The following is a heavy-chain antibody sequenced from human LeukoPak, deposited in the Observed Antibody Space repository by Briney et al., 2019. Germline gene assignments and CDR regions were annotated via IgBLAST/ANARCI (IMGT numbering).Heavy chain of an antibody. CDR3: AKDGGIVVVPAASPYYYYYYYMDV. V-gene: IGHV3-23*01. D-gene: IGHD2-2*01. CDR2: ISGSGGST. J-gene: IGHJ6*03. Sequence: GGSLRLSCAASGFTFSSYAMSWVRQAPGKGLEWVSAISGSGGSTYYADSVKGRFTISRDNSKNTLYLQMNSLRAEDTAVYYCAKDGGIVVVPAASPYYYYYYYMDVWGKGTTVTVSS. CDR1: GFTFSSYA.